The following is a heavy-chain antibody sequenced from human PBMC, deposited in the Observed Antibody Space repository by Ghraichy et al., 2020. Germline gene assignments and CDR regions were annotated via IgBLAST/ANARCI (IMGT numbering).Heavy chain of an antibody. V-gene: IGHV4-4*02. Sequence: SETLSLTCAVSGGSISSSNWWSWVRQPPGKGLEWIGEIYHSGSTNYNPSLKSRVTISVDKSKNQFSLKLSSVTAADTAVYYCAREVYCSSTSCWGNWFDPWGQGTLVTVSS. D-gene: IGHD2-2*01. CDR2: IYHSGST. CDR1: GGSISSSNW. CDR3: AREVYCSSTSCWGNWFDP. J-gene: IGHJ5*02.